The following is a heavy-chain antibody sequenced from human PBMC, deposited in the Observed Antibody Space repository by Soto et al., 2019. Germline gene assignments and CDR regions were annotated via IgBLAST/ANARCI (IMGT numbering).Heavy chain of an antibody. V-gene: IGHV4-31*03. Sequence: SETLSLSCTVSGGSISSGGYYWSWIRQHPGKGLEWIGYIYYSGSTYYNPSLKSRVTISVDTSKNQFSLKLSSVTAADTAVYYCARDPLTGYYDSSAQHTAFLTWGQGTMGTVS. CDR3: ARDPLTGYYDSSAQHTAFLT. CDR2: IYYSGST. D-gene: IGHD3-22*01. CDR1: GGSISSGGYY. J-gene: IGHJ3*02.